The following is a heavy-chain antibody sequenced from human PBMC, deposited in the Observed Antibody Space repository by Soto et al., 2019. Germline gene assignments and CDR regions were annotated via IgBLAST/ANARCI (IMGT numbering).Heavy chain of an antibody. D-gene: IGHD6-13*01. Sequence: SETLSLTCTVSGGSISSSSYYWGWIRQPPGKGLEWIGSIYYSGSTYYNPSLKSRVTISVDTSKNQFSLKLSSVTAADTAVYYCARVYSSSWIFDYWGQGTLVTVSS. CDR1: GGSISSSSYY. CDR3: ARVYSSSWIFDY. J-gene: IGHJ4*02. V-gene: IGHV4-39*01. CDR2: IYYSGST.